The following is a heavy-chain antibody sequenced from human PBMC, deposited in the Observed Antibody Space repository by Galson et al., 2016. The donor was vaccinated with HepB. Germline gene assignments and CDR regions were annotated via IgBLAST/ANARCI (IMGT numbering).Heavy chain of an antibody. CDR3: ARGDDYSNLGDL. D-gene: IGHD4-11*01. V-gene: IGHV1-2*02. CDR2: INPGTGGT. J-gene: IGHJ2*01. Sequence: SVKVSCKASEYTFAGYYIHWVRQAPGQGLEWIGWINPGTGGTNYAQKFQGRVTMTRDTSISTAYLELSRLTSDDTAVYYCARGDDYSNLGDLWGRGTLVPVSS. CDR1: EYTFAGYY.